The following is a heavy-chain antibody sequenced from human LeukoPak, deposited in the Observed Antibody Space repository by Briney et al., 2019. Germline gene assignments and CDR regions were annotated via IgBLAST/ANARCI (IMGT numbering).Heavy chain of an antibody. CDR1: EFTFSSYS. CDR2: ISSSSSTI. CDR3: GGGSCHTTFCYYYGMDV. Sequence: GGSLRLSCAASEFTFSSYSMNWVRQAPGKGLEWVSYISSSSSTIYYADSVKGRFTISRDNAKNSLYLQMNSLRDEDTAVYYCGGGSCHTTFCYYYGMDVWGQGTTVTVSS. J-gene: IGHJ6*02. D-gene: IGHD2-15*01. V-gene: IGHV3-48*02.